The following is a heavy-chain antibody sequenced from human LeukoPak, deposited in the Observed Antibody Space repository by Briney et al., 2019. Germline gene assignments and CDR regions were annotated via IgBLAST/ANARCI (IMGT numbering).Heavy chain of an antibody. CDR2: ISSSSSYI. J-gene: IGHJ4*02. V-gene: IGHV3-21*01. CDR3: AREVDSGSYSSFDY. D-gene: IGHD1-26*01. Sequence: GGPLRLSCAASGFTFSSYSMNWVRQAPGKGLEWVSSISSSSSYIYYADSVKGRFTISRDNAKNSLYLQMNSLRAEDTAVYYCAREVDSGSYSSFDYWGQGTLVTVSS. CDR1: GFTFSSYS.